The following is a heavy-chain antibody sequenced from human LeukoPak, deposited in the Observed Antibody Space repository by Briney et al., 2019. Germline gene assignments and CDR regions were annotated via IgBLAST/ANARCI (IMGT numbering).Heavy chain of an antibody. CDR2: ISWNSGSI. D-gene: IGHD3-3*01. CDR1: GFTFDDYA. J-gene: IGHJ4*02. CDR3: AKDISDFWSGYYADY. V-gene: IGHV3-9*01. Sequence: GGSLRLSCAASGFTFDDYAMHWVRQAPGKGLEWVSGISWNSGSISYADSVKGRFTISRDNAKNSLYLQMNSLRAEDTALYYCAKDISDFWSGYYADYWGQGTLVTVSS.